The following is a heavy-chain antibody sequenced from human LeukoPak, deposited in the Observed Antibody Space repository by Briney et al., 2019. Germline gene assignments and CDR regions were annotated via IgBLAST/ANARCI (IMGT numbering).Heavy chain of an antibody. D-gene: IGHD1/OR15-1a*01. CDR3: ARDRTYYYDYGMDV. CDR1: GFTVSSNY. V-gene: IGHV3-53*01. CDR2: IYSGGST. Sequence: PGESLRLSCAASGFTVSSNYMSWVRQAPGKGLEWVSVIYSGGSTYYADSVKGRFTISRDNSKNTLYLQMNSLRAEDTAVYYCARDRTYYYDYGMDVWGQGTTVTVSS. J-gene: IGHJ6*02.